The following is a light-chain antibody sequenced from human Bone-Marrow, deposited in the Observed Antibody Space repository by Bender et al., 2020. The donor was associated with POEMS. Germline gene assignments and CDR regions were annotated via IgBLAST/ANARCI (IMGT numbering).Light chain of an antibody. CDR3: QSYDTSLSGVL. Sequence: QSALTQPASVSGSPGQPITLSCTGTSSDVGSYNLVSWYQQHPGKVPKLLIYEVSKRPSGVSFRFSGSKSGNTASLTISGLPAEDEADYYCQSYDTSLSGVLFGGGTKLTVL. J-gene: IGLJ3*02. CDR2: EVS. V-gene: IGLV2-23*02. CDR1: SSDVGSYNL.